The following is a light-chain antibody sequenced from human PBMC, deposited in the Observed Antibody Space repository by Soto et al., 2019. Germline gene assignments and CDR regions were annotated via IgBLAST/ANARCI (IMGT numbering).Light chain of an antibody. J-gene: IGKJ1*01. CDR3: QQYGSSPKT. Sequence: VLTQSPGTLSLSPGERATLSCRASQSVNNNYLAWYQQKPGQSPRLLIYGASIRATAIPDRFSGSGSGTDFTLTISRLEPEDFAVYYCQQYGSSPKTFGQGTKVDIK. CDR1: QSVNNNY. V-gene: IGKV3-20*01. CDR2: GAS.